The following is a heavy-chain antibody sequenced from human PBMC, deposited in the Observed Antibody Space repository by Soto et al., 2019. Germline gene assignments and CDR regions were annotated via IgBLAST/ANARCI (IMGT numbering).Heavy chain of an antibody. CDR2: IIPIFGTA. J-gene: IGHJ5*02. Sequence: QVQLVQSGAEVKKPGSSVKVSCKASGGTFSSYAISWVRQAPGQGLEWMGGIIPIFGTANYAQKFQGRVTITADEYTSTAYIELSSLRSADTAVYYCARDPLPYSSSSRWFDPWGQGTLVTVSS. CDR1: GGTFSSYA. CDR3: ARDPLPYSSSSRWFDP. V-gene: IGHV1-69*12. D-gene: IGHD6-13*01.